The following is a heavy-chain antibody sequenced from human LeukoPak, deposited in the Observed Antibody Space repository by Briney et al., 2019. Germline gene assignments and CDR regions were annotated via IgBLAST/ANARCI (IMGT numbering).Heavy chain of an antibody. Sequence: GASVKVSCKASGYTFTTYAIHWVRQAPGQGPEYMGFITTNTGNPTYAQGFTGRFVFSLDTSVSTAYLQISSLKAEDTAVYYCVAFDFGDYWGQGTLVTVSS. D-gene: IGHD3-9*01. CDR3: VAFDFGDY. J-gene: IGHJ4*02. CDR2: ITTNTGNP. CDR1: GYTFTTYA. V-gene: IGHV7-4-1*02.